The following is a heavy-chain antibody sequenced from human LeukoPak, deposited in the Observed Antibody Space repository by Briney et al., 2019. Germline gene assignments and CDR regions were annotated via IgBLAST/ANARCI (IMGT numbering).Heavy chain of an antibody. J-gene: IGHJ4*02. Sequence: GGSLRLSCAASGFTISSNGMHWVRQATGKGLEWVAFIRYDGSNKYYADSVKGRFTISRDNSKNTLYLQMNSLRAEDTAVYYCAKSRLSSRVISDFDYWGQGTLVTVSS. V-gene: IGHV3-30*02. CDR1: GFTISSNG. CDR3: AKSRLSSRVISDFDY. D-gene: IGHD6-13*01. CDR2: IRYDGSNK.